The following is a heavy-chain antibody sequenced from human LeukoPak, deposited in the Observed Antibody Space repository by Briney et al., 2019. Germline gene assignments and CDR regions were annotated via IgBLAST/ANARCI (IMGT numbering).Heavy chain of an antibody. V-gene: IGHV1-18*01. J-gene: IGHJ4*02. CDR3: ARGRSGGSTWARNPTSTYYLDS. Sequence: ASVKVSCKASGYTFSNYGINWVRQAPGQGLEWMGWISAYSGNTKYAQKLQGRVTMTTDTSTNTAYMELRSLRSDDTAVFYCARGRSGGSTWARNPTSTYYLDSWGQGTLAIVSS. D-gene: IGHD6-13*01. CDR2: ISAYSGNT. CDR1: GYTFSNYG.